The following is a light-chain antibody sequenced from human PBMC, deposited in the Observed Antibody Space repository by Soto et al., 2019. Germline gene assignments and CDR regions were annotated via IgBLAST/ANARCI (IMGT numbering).Light chain of an antibody. J-gene: IGLJ3*02. Sequence: QSALTQPASVSGSPGQSITISCTGTSSDVGRYNLISWYQQHPDRAPKLVIYEVSKRLSGLSNRFSGSKSGNTASLTISGLQAEDEADYYCCSYASSSTGVFGGGTKLTVL. CDR3: CSYASSSTGV. V-gene: IGLV2-23*02. CDR1: SSDVGRYNL. CDR2: EVS.